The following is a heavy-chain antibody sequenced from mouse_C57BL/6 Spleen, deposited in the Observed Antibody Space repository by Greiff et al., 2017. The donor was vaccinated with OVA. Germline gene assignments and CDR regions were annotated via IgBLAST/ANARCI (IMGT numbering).Heavy chain of an antibody. D-gene: IGHD1-1*01. CDR2: IDPANGNT. CDR1: GFNITNTY. V-gene: IGHV14-3*01. CDR3: ARKFPYYYGSSYFDY. Sequence: VQLQQSVAELVRPGASVKLSCTASGFNITNTYMHWVKQRPEQGLEWIGRIDPANGNTKYAPKFQGKATLTADTSSITAYLQLISLTSEDTAIYYCARKFPYYYGSSYFDYWGQGTTLTVSS. J-gene: IGHJ2*01.